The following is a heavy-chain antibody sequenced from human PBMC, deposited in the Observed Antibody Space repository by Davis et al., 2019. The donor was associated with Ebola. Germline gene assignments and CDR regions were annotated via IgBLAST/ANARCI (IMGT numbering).Heavy chain of an antibody. D-gene: IGHD2/OR15-2a*01. CDR2: IYYSGST. Sequence: MPSETLSLTCTVSGGSISSYYWSWIRQPPGKGLEWIGYIYYSGSTNYNPPLKSRVTISVDTSKNQFSLKLSSVTAADTAVYYCARLLGYYGMDVWGQGTTVTVSS. V-gene: IGHV4-59*01. CDR1: GGSISSYY. J-gene: IGHJ6*02. CDR3: ARLLGYYGMDV.